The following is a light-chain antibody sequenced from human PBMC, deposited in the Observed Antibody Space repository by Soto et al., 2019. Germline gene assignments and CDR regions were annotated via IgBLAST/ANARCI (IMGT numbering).Light chain of an antibody. J-gene: IGKJ1*01. CDR1: QSLGSSDENTF. CDR3: MQGSHWPPWT. CDR2: QVS. V-gene: IGKV2-30*01. Sequence: DVVMTQSPLSLPVTLGQPASISCRSSQSLGSSDENTFLNWFQQRPGQSPRRLIYQVSKRDSGVPDRFSGSGSGPDFTLKISRVEAEDVGVSYCMQGSHWPPWTFGQGTKVEIK.